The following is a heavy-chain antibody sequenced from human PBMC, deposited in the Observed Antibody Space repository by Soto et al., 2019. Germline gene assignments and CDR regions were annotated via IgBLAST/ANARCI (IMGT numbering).Heavy chain of an antibody. CDR3: ARSRGTGWFDP. CDR1: GGSISSYY. V-gene: IGHV4-59*01. J-gene: IGHJ5*02. Sequence: SETLSLTCTVSGGSISSYYWSWIRQPPGKGLEWIGYIYYSGSTNYNPSLKSRVTISVDTSKNQFSLKLSSVTAADTAVYYCARSRGTGWFDPWGQGTLVTVSS. D-gene: IGHD1-1*01. CDR2: IYYSGST.